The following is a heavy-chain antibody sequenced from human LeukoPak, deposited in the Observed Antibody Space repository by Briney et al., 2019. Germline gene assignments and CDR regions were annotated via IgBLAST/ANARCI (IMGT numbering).Heavy chain of an antibody. V-gene: IGHV3-74*01. CDR2: INSDGSSI. Sequence: GGSLRLSCAASGFTFSSHWMHWVRQAPGKGLVWVSRINSDGSSISYADSVKGRFTISRNNAKNTLYLQMNSLRAEDTALYHCARAVYYDFWSGSPDDAFDIWGQGTMVTVSS. CDR1: GFTFSSHW. CDR3: ARAVYYDFWSGSPDDAFDI. D-gene: IGHD3-3*01. J-gene: IGHJ3*02.